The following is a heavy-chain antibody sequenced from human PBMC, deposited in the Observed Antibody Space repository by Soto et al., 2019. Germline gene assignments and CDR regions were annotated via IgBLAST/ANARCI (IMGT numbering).Heavy chain of an antibody. CDR2: ISSNGGST. D-gene: IGHD2-2*01. CDR1: GFTFSSYT. J-gene: IGHJ4*02. V-gene: IGHV3-64*01. CDR3: ARGSRKGYCSSTSCYHSSNPQLDY. Sequence: GGSLRLSCAASGFTFSSYTMHWVRQAPGKGQEYVSAISSNGGSTYYANSVKGRFTISRDNSKNTQYLQMGSLRAEDMAVYYCARGSRKGYCSSTSCYHSSNPQLDYWGQGTLVTVSS.